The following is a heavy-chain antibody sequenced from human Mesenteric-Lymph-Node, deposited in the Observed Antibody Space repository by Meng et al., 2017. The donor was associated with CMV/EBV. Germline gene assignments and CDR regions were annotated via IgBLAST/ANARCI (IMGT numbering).Heavy chain of an antibody. V-gene: IGHV2-5*01. D-gene: IGHD6-13*01. Sequence: SGPTLVKPTQTLTLTFTFSGFSLSASGVAVCWIRQPPGKALEWLALIYWNDDKRHSPSLQSRLTITKDTSKNQVVLTMTNMDPVDTATYYCAHRLAAAGLFDYWGQGTLVTVSS. CDR1: GFSLSASGVA. J-gene: IGHJ4*02. CDR2: IYWNDDK. CDR3: AHRLAAAGLFDY.